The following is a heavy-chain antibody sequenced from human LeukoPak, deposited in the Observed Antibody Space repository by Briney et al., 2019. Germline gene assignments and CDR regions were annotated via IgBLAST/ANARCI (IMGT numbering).Heavy chain of an antibody. CDR2: IKSKTDGGTT. V-gene: IGHV3-15*01. Sequence: GGSLRLSCADSGFTFSNAWMSWVRQAPGKGLEWVGRIKSKTDGGTTDYAAPVKGRFTISRDDSKNTLYLQMNSLKTEDTAVYYCTTGVPAAMAFLPDYWGQGTLVTVSS. D-gene: IGHD2-2*01. CDR1: GFTFSNAW. CDR3: TTGVPAAMAFLPDY. J-gene: IGHJ4*02.